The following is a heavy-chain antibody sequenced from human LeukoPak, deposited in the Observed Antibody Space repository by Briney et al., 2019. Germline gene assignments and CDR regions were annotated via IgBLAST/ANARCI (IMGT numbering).Heavy chain of an antibody. J-gene: IGHJ6*02. D-gene: IGHD3-16*01. V-gene: IGHV4-31*03. CDR2: IYYSGST. CDR1: GGSISSGGYY. CDR3: ARDFTRPYYYGVDV. Sequence: SQTLSLTCTVSGGSISSGGYYWSWIRQHPGKGLEWIGYIYYSGSTYYNPSLKSRVTISVDTSKNQFSLKLSSVTAADTAVYYCARDFTRPYYYGVDVWGQGTTVTVSS.